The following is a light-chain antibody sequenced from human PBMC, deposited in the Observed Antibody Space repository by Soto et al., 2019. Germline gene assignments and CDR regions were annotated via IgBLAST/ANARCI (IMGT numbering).Light chain of an antibody. Sequence: QSALTQPASVSGSHGQSITISCTGTSSDVGGYNYVSWYQQHPGKAPKLMIYDVSNRPSGVPNRFSGSKSANTASLTISGLQAEYEADYYCSSYTGSSTYVIFGGGTKLTFL. CDR3: SSYTGSSTYVI. J-gene: IGLJ2*01. CDR1: SSDVGGYNY. V-gene: IGLV2-14*01. CDR2: DVS.